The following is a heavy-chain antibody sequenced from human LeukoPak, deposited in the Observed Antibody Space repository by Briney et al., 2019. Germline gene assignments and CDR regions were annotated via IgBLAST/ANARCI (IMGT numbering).Heavy chain of an antibody. Sequence: SETLSLTCTVSGGSISSYYWSWIRQPPGKGLEYIGYIYNRGNTNYNPSLKSRVTISVDTSKNQFSLKLSSVTAADTAVYYCARVGVRGVLDYWGQGTLVTVSS. V-gene: IGHV4-59*08. CDR1: GGSISSYY. D-gene: IGHD3-10*01. CDR3: ARVGVRGVLDY. CDR2: IYNRGNT. J-gene: IGHJ4*02.